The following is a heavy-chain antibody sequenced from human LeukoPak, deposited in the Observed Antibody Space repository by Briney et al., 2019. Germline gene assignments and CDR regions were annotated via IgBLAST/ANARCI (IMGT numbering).Heavy chain of an antibody. CDR3: ARERPVDDIEVYYYYYYMDV. D-gene: IGHD3-9*01. CDR1: GFTFSSYG. J-gene: IGHJ6*03. V-gene: IGHV3-23*01. Sequence: GGTLRLSCEASGFTFSSYGMSWVRQAPGKGLEWVSVISGSGGRTDYADSVKGRFTISRDNAKNSLYLQMNSLRAEDTAVYYCARERPVDDIEVYYYYYYMDVWGKGTTVTISS. CDR2: ISGSGGRT.